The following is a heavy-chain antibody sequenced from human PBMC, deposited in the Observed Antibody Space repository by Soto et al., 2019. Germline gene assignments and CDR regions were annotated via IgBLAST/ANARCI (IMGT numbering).Heavy chain of an antibody. CDR1: GFTFISYG. D-gene: IGHD4-17*01. CDR3: AKDRRWGVTTLPDY. V-gene: IGHV3-30*18. CDR2: ISYDGSNK. J-gene: IGHJ4*02. Sequence: WGSLRLSCAASGFTFISYGMHWVRHSPGKWLEWVAVISYDGSNKYYADSVKGRFTISRDNSKNTLYLQMNSLRAEDTAVYYCAKDRRWGVTTLPDYWGQGTLVTVSS.